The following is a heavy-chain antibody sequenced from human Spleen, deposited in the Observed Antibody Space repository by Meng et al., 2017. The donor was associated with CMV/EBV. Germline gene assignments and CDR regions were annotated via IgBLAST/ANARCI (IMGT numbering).Heavy chain of an antibody. V-gene: IGHV1-2*02. J-gene: IGHJ6*02. CDR2: INPNSGGT. Sequence: ASVKVSCTASGYTFTGYYMHWVRQAPGQGLEWMGWINPNSGGTNYAQKFQGRVTMTRDTSISTAYMELSRLRSDDTAVYYCAREKLELREGNYGMDVWGQGTTVTVSS. CDR1: GYTFTGYY. CDR3: AREKLELREGNYGMDV. D-gene: IGHD1-7*01.